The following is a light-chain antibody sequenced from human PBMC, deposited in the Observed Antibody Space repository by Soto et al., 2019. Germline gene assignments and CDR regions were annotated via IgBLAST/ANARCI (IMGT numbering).Light chain of an antibody. CDR2: RAS. CDR3: QQYNSFPT. J-gene: IGKJ1*01. Sequence: DIQMTQSPSTLSASVGDRVTITCRASHSISSWLAWYQQKPGKAPNLLIYRASSLESGVPSRFSGSGSGTEFTLTISILQPDDFATYYCQQYNSFPTFGQGTKVEIK. V-gene: IGKV1-5*03. CDR1: HSISSW.